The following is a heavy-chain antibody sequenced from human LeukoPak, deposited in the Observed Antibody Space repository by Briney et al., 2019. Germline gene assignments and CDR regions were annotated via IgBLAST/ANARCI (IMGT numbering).Heavy chain of an antibody. J-gene: IGHJ1*01. Sequence: GGSLRLSCAASGFTFSSYSMNWVRQAPGKGLEWVSSISSSSSYIYYADSVKGRFTISRDNAKNSLYLQMNSLRAEDTAVYYCARDPHCGGDCYRAEYFQHWGQGTLVTVSS. CDR2: ISSSSSYI. V-gene: IGHV3-21*01. CDR1: GFTFSSYS. CDR3: ARDPHCGGDCYRAEYFQH. D-gene: IGHD2-21*02.